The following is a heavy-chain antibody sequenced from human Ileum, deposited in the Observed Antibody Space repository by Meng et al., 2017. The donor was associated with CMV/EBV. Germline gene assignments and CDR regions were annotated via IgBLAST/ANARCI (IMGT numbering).Heavy chain of an antibody. V-gene: IGHV3-23*01. CDR1: FTFSSYA. Sequence: FTFSSYAMSWVRQAPGKGLEWVSAISGSGGSTYYADSVKGRFTISRDNSKNTLYLQMNSLRAEDTAVYYCAKAPKGYYDSSGYYFDYWGQGTLVTVSS. J-gene: IGHJ4*02. D-gene: IGHD3-22*01. CDR2: ISGSGGST. CDR3: AKAPKGYYDSSGYYFDY.